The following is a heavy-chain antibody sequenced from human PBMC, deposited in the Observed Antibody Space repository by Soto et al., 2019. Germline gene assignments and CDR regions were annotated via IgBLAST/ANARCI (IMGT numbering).Heavy chain of an antibody. CDR1: GGSFSGYY. CDR2: INHSGST. D-gene: IGHD2-15*01. Sequence: SETLSLTCAVYGGSFSGYYWSWIRQPPGKGLEWIGEINHSGSTNYNPSLKSRVTISVETSKNQFSLKLSSVTAADTAVYYCARLLVAATSYYYYYYYMDVWGKGTTVTVSS. J-gene: IGHJ6*03. V-gene: IGHV4-34*01. CDR3: ARLLVAATSYYYYYYYMDV.